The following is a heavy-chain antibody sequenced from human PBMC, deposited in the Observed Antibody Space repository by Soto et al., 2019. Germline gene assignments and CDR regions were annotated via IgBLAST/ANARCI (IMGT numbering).Heavy chain of an antibody. Sequence: QMQLVQSGLEVKKPGTSVKVSCKASGFTFTSSAVQWVRQARGQGLEWTGWIVVGSGHTNYAQKFQERVTITRDVSTRTGYLELSSLRSEDTAVYYCAAVRSGYHLLYGTDVWGQGSTVTVSS. V-gene: IGHV1-58*01. CDR3: AAVRSGYHLLYGTDV. CDR2: IVVGSGHT. CDR1: GFTFTSSA. J-gene: IGHJ6*02. D-gene: IGHD3-3*02.